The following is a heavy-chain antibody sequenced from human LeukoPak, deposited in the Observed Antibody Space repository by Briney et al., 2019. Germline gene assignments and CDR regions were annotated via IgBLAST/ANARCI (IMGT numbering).Heavy chain of an antibody. V-gene: IGHV4-30-4*01. CDR1: GGSISSGDYY. D-gene: IGHD3-22*01. CDR3: ARSRDSTYYYDSSGSWFDP. CDR2: IYYSRST. Sequence: SETLSLTCTVSGGSISSGDYYWSWIRQPPGKGLEWIGYIYYSRSTYYNPSLKSRVTISVDTSKNQFSLKLSSVTAADTAVYYCARSRDSTYYYDSSGSWFDPWGQGTLVTVSS. J-gene: IGHJ5*02.